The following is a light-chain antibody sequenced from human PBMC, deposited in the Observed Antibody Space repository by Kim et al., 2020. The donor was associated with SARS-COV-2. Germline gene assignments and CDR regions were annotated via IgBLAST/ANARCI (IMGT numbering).Light chain of an antibody. J-gene: IGLJ2*01. CDR3: AAWDDSLSGVV. Sequence: QRVTISCSGSSSNIGSNYVYWYQQHRGTAPKLLIYSNSQRPSGVPDRFSGSNSGTSASLAISGLRSEDEADYYCAAWDDSLSGVVFGGGTKLTVL. CDR2: SNS. CDR1: SSNIGSNY. V-gene: IGLV1-47*02.